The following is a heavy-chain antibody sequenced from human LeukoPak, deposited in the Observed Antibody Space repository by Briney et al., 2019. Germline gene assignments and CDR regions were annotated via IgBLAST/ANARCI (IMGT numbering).Heavy chain of an antibody. CDR1: GYTFTGYY. Sequence: ASVKVSCKASGYTFTGYYMHWVRQAPGQGLEWMGWINPNSGGTNYAQKFQGRVTMTRDTSISTAYMELSRLRSDDTAVYYCARPHGYSGPYYYYGMDVWGQGTTVTVSS. CDR2: INPNSGGT. V-gene: IGHV1-2*02. CDR3: ARPHGYSGPYYYYGMDV. D-gene: IGHD1-26*01. J-gene: IGHJ6*02.